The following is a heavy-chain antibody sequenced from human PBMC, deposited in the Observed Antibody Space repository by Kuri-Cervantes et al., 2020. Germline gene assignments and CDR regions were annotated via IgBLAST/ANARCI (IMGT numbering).Heavy chain of an antibody. CDR3: ASLVKEAATNYYYYGMDV. CDR1: GGSISSSSYY. Sequence: GSLRLSCTVSGGSISSSSYYWGWIRQPPGKGLEWIGSIYYSGSTYYNPSLKSRVTISVDTSKNQFSLKLSSVTAADTAVYYCASLVKEAATNYYYYGMDVWGQGTTVTVSS. J-gene: IGHJ6*02. V-gene: IGHV4-39*01. CDR2: IYYSGST. D-gene: IGHD2-15*01.